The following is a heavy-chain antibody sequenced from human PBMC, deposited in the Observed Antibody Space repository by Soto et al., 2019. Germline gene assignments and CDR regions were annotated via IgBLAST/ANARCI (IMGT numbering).Heavy chain of an antibody. CDR1: GFTFSSYA. V-gene: IGHV3-23*01. Sequence: EVQLLESGGGLVQPGGSLRLSCAASGFTFSSYAMSWVRQAPGKGLEWVSAISGSGGSTYYADSVKGRFTISRDNSKNTLYLQMNSLRAEDTAVYYCAKDHPSGVVVVAATIFDYWDQGTLVTVSS. CDR2: ISGSGGST. CDR3: AKDHPSGVVVVAATIFDY. D-gene: IGHD2-15*01. J-gene: IGHJ4*02.